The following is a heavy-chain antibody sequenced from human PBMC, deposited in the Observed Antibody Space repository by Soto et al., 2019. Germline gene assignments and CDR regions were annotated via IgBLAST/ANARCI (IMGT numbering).Heavy chain of an antibody. CDR2: ISSSGSTI. CDR3: AREREQDIVVVVAATAFDY. V-gene: IGHV3-11*01. D-gene: IGHD2-15*01. J-gene: IGHJ4*02. Sequence: GGSLRLSCAASGFTFSDYYMSWIRQAPGKGLEWVSYISSSGSTIYYADSVKGRFTISRDNAKNSLYLQMNSLRAEDTAVYYCAREREQDIVVVVAATAFDYWGQGTLVTVSS. CDR1: GFTFSDYY.